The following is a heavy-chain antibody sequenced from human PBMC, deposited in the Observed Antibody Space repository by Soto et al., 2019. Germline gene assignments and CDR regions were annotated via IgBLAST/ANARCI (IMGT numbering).Heavy chain of an antibody. CDR2: IRSKAYGGTT. CDR3: TRFTYYYDSIGAFDI. CDR1: GFTFGDYA. Sequence: GGSLRLSCTASGFTFGDYAMSWVRQAPGKGLEWVGFIRSKAYGGTTEYAASVKGRFTISRDDSKSIAYLQMNSLKTKDTAVYYCTRFTYYYDSIGAFDIWGQGTMVTVSS. V-gene: IGHV3-49*04. J-gene: IGHJ3*02. D-gene: IGHD3-22*01.